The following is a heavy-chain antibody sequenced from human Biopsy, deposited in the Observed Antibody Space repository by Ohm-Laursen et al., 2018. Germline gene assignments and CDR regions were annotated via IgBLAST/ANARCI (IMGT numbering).Heavy chain of an antibody. Sequence: SQTLSLTCTVSGASVTSGSYYWSWIRQSPGRGLEWIAYIYYSGSTDYNPSLKSRVTISLDTSKNQFSLKLSSVTAADTAIYYCAREAIGVATAFDIWGQGTMVTVSS. D-gene: IGHD5-12*01. J-gene: IGHJ3*02. CDR3: AREAIGVATAFDI. V-gene: IGHV4-61*01. CDR1: GASVTSGSYY. CDR2: IYYSGST.